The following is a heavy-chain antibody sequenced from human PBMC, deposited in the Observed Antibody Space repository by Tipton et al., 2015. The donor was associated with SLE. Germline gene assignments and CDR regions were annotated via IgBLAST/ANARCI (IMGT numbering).Heavy chain of an antibody. V-gene: IGHV4-59*08. CDR3: ATQGYYDSSFDC. Sequence: TLSLTCTVSGGSLSSYYWSWIRQSPEKGLEWIGYLSYSGSTNYNPSLESRVTISVDTSKNQFSLKLSSVTAADTAVYYCATQGYYDSSFDCWGQGTLVTVSS. CDR1: GGSLSSYY. CDR2: LSYSGST. J-gene: IGHJ4*02. D-gene: IGHD3-16*01.